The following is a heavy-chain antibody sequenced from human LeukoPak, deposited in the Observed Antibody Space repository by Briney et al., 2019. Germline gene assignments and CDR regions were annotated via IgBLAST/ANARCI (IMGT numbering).Heavy chain of an antibody. CDR2: IYHSGSA. CDR3: ARVGYYPDYYMDV. Sequence: SETLSLTCTVSHYSISSGYYWGWIRQPPGKGLEWIGTIYHSGSAYSNPSLKSRVTMSVDTSKNQFSLNLSSVTAADTAVYYCARVGYYPDYYMDVWGKGTTVTVSS. CDR1: HYSISSGYY. J-gene: IGHJ6*03. V-gene: IGHV4-38-2*02. D-gene: IGHD3-10*01.